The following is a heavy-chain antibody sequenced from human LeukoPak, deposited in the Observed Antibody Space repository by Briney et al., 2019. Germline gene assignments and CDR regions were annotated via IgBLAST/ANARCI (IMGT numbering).Heavy chain of an antibody. D-gene: IGHD2-2*02. CDR2: IYYSGST. CDR3: ARWADCSSTSCYIGAWFDP. V-gene: IGHV4-59*01. Sequence: SETLSLTCTVSGGSISSYYWSWIRQPPGKGLEWIGYIYYSGSTNYNPSLKSRVTISVDTSKNQFSLKLSSVTAADTAVYYCARWADCSSTSCYIGAWFDPWGQVTLVTVSS. J-gene: IGHJ5*02. CDR1: GGSISSYY.